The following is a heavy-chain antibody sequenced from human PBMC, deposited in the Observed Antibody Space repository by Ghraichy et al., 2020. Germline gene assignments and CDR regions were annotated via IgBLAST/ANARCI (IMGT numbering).Heavy chain of an antibody. CDR3: ARPGEWELPSYYFDY. V-gene: IGHV5-51*01. Sequence: LNISCKGSGYSFTSYWIGWVRQMPGKGLEWMGIIYPGDSDTRYSPSFQGQVTISADKSISTAYLQWSSLKASDTAMYYCARPGEWELPSYYFDYWGQGTLVTVSS. D-gene: IGHD1-26*01. CDR1: GYSFTSYW. J-gene: IGHJ4*02. CDR2: IYPGDSDT.